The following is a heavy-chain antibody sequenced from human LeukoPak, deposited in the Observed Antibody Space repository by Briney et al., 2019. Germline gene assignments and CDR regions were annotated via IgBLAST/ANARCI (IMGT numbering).Heavy chain of an antibody. Sequence: ASVKVSCKASGYSFSYFGINWVRQAPGQGLEWMGWINCYNGNTNYAQKSEGRLTLTTDTATSSVYMELRNLRSDDTAVYYCARGLDAAAGLANFDYWGQGTLVTVSS. J-gene: IGHJ4*02. CDR1: GYSFSYFG. D-gene: IGHD6-25*01. CDR3: ARGLDAAAGLANFDY. CDR2: INCYNGNT. V-gene: IGHV1-18*01.